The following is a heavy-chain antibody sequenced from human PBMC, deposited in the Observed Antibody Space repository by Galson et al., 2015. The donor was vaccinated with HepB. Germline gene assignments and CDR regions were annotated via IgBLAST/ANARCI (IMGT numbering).Heavy chain of an antibody. CDR1: GFTFSGYW. CDR3: ARGYCSSTSCYNDY. V-gene: IGHV3-7*03. D-gene: IGHD2-2*02. CDR2: IKQDGSEK. J-gene: IGHJ4*02. Sequence: SLRLSCAASGFTFSGYWMSWVRQAPGKGLEWVANIKQDGSEKYYVDSVKGRFTISRDNAKNSLYLQMNSLRAEDTAVYYCARGYCSSTSCYNDYWGQGTLVAVSS.